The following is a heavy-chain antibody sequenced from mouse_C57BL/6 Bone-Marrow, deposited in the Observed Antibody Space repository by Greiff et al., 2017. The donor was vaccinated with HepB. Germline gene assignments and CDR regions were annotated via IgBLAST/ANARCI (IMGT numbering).Heavy chain of an antibody. Sequence: EVQLQQSGGDLVKPGGSLKLSCAASGFTFSSYGMSWVRQTPDKRLEWVATISSGGSYTYYPDSVKGRFTISRDNAKNTLYLQMSRLKSEYTAMYYCARQSSAWFAYWGQGTLVTVSA. CDR2: ISSGGSYT. CDR3: ARQSSAWFAY. J-gene: IGHJ3*01. CDR1: GFTFSSYG. V-gene: IGHV5-6*01. D-gene: IGHD6-1*01.